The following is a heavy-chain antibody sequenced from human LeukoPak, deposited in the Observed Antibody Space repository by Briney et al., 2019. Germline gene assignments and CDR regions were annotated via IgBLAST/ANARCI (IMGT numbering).Heavy chain of an antibody. Sequence: PGGSLRLSCTASGFTVSSNYMNWVRQAPGKGLEWVSVTYSGGSTNYAASVKGRFTISRHKSKNTLYLQMNSLRAEDTAVYYCAREPPIGQYSWFDHWGQGTLVTVSS. CDR3: AREPPIGQYSWFDH. D-gene: IGHD5-24*01. V-gene: IGHV3-53*04. J-gene: IGHJ5*02. CDR2: TYSGGST. CDR1: GFTVSSNY.